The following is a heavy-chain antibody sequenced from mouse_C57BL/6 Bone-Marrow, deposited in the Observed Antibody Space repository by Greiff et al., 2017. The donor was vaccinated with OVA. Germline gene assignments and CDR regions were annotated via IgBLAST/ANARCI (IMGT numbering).Heavy chain of an antibody. J-gene: IGHJ2*01. CDR2: IYPGDGDI. CDR3: ARGAY. CDR1: GYAFSNYW. V-gene: IGHV1-80*01. Sequence: VQGVESGAELVKPGASVKISCKASGYAFSNYWMNWVKQRPGKGLEWIGHIYPGDGDINYNGKFKGKATLTADKSSSTAYMQFGSLTSEDSAVYFCARGAYWGQGTTLTVSS.